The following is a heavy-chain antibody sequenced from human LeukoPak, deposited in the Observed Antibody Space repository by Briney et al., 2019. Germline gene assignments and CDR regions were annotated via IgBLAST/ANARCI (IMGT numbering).Heavy chain of an antibody. Sequence: GPSVKVSCKASGGTFSSYAISWVRQAPGQGLEWMGRVIPVFGTANYAQKFQGRVTITTDESTSTAYMELSSLRSEDTAVYYCARSTAPGVYYYYYMDVWGKGTTVTVSS. D-gene: IGHD5-18*01. V-gene: IGHV1-69*05. CDR2: VIPVFGTA. J-gene: IGHJ6*03. CDR3: ARSTAPGVYYYYYMDV. CDR1: GGTFSSYA.